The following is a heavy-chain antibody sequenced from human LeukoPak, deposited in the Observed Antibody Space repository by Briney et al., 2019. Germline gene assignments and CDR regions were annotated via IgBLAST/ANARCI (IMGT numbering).Heavy chain of an antibody. J-gene: IGHJ5*02. CDR2: SYYSGST. V-gene: IGHV4-59*01. CDR3: ARAGGRYFDWSGINYWFDP. D-gene: IGHD3-9*01. Sequence: SETLSLTCTVSGGSISSYYWSWIRQPPGKGLEWIGYSYYSGSTNYNPSLKSRVTISVDTSKNQFSLKLSSVTAADTAVYYCARAGGRYFDWSGINYWFDPWGQGILVTVSS. CDR1: GGSISSYY.